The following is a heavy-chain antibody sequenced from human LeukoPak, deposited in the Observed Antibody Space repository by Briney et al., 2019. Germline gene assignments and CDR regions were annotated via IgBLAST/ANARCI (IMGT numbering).Heavy chain of an antibody. Sequence: PGGSLRLSCEASGFTFSTYSMNWVRQAPGKGLEWVSHISSGSSTTFYADSVKGRFTISRDNTRNSLSLHMNNLRAEDTAVYYCARDRGSITLVRGVNHYWGQGTLVTVSS. V-gene: IGHV3-48*04. CDR2: ISSGSSTT. J-gene: IGHJ4*02. D-gene: IGHD3-10*01. CDR1: GFTFSTYS. CDR3: ARDRGSITLVRGVNHY.